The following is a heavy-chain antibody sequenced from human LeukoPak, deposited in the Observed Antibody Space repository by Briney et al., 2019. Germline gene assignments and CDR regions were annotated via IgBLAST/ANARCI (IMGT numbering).Heavy chain of an antibody. CDR2: IYYDGRT. V-gene: IGHV4-39*07. J-gene: IGHJ4*02. Sequence: PETLSLTCTVSGDSINTTDYFWGWIRQSPETGLEWIASIYYDGRTYYHLSVKSRATISIDPSKNHFSLKVGSVTAADTAVYYCARDPLTVIHLSPYYLDYWGQGILVTVSS. CDR1: GDSINTTDYF. CDR3: ARDPLTVIHLSPYYLDY. D-gene: IGHD2-21*01.